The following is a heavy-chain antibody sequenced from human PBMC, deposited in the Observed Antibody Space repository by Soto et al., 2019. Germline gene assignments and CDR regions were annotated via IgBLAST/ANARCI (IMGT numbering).Heavy chain of an antibody. D-gene: IGHD2-21*01. Sequence: EVQLVESGGGLVKPGGSLRLSCAASGFTFNTYDMNWVRQAPGKGLEWVSSITTSSAYIYYADSRKGRITISRDNAKNSLFLQMNSLRAEDTAVSYCVRSGTARLLRHSWFDTWGQGTLVTVSS. CDR1: GFTFNTYD. J-gene: IGHJ5*02. CDR3: VRSGTARLLRHSWFDT. CDR2: ITTSSAYI. V-gene: IGHV3-21*01.